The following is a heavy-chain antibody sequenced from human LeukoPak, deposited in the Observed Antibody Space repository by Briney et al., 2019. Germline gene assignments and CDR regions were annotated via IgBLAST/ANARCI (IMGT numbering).Heavy chain of an antibody. J-gene: IGHJ6*03. CDR1: GYSLSSGYY. CDR3: ARDMHYYYYYMDV. CDR2: IYYSGST. V-gene: IGHV4-38-2*02. Sequence: SETLSLTCAVSGYSLSSGYYWGWIRQPPGKGLEWIGYIYYSGSTNYNPSLKSRVTISVDTSKNQFSLKLSSVTAADTAVYYCARDMHYYYYYMDVWGKGTTVTVSS. D-gene: IGHD2-2*01.